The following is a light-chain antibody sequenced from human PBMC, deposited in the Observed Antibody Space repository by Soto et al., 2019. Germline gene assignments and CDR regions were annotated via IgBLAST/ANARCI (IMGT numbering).Light chain of an antibody. CDR3: MQGTHWPPMYT. CDR2: KVS. V-gene: IGKV2-30*01. J-gene: IGKJ2*01. Sequence: VVKTQSPLSLPVTLGQPASISCRSSQSLVYSDGNTYLNWFQQRPGQSPRRLIYKVSNRDSGVPDRFSGSGSGTDFTLKISRVEAEDVGVYYCMQGTHWPPMYTFGQGTKVDIK. CDR1: QSLVYSDGNTY.